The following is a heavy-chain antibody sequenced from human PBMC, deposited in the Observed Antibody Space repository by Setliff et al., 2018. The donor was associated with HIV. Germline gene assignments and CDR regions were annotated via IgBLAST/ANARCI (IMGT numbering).Heavy chain of an antibody. CDR1: GGSFGSGDYY. Sequence: SETLSLTCTVSGGSFGSGDYYWSWIRQPAGKALEWIGRVHTKGSTNYNPSLRSRVTISLDRSKTQFSLKLSSVTAADTAVYYCARDRRDDYYLTAYFDSLGQGTVVTVSS. CDR3: ARDRRDDYYLTAYFDS. CDR2: VHTKGST. J-gene: IGHJ4*02. V-gene: IGHV4-61*02. D-gene: IGHD1-26*01.